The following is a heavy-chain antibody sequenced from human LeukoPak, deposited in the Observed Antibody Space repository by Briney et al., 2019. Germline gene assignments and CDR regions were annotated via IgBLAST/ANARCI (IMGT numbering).Heavy chain of an antibody. D-gene: IGHD3-10*01. J-gene: IGHJ4*02. CDR2: MYPGDSDT. CDR1: GYTFANYW. Sequence: NPGESLKISCRATGYTFANYWIGWVRQMPGKGLEWMGIMYPGDSDTRYSPSFQGQVTLSADKSISTAHLQWSSLRASDTAMYYCAASTYGSGAYVGFDYWGQGTLVTVSS. CDR3: AASTYGSGAYVGFDY. V-gene: IGHV5-51*01.